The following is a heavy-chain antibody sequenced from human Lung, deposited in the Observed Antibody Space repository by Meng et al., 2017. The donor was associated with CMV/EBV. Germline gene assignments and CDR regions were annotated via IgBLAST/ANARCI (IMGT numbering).Heavy chain of an antibody. J-gene: IGHJ6*02. CDR3: ARFTIFGVVMDGMDV. CDR1: GGSISSYY. Sequence: SETLSLXCTVSGGSISSYYWSWIRQPPGKGLEWIGYIYYSGSTNYNPSLKSRVTISVDTSKNQFSLKLSSVTAADTAVYYCARFTIFGVVMDGMDVWRQGTTVTVSS. V-gene: IGHV4-59*01. D-gene: IGHD3-3*01. CDR2: IYYSGST.